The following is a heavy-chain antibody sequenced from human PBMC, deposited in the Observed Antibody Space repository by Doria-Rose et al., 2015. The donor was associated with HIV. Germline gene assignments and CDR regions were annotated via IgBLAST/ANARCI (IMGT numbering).Heavy chain of an antibody. CDR2: IFSDDEG. CDR3: ARIKSSRWYHKYYFDF. CDR1: GVSLSSPGMG. V-gene: IGHV2-26*01. Sequence: SGPVLVKPTETLTLTCTVSGVSLSSPGMGVSWIRQPPGKALEWLANIFSDDEGSYKTSLKSRLTISRGNSKSQVVLTMTDMGPVGTATYYCARIKSSRWYHKYYFDFWGQGTLVTVSA. D-gene: IGHD6-13*01. J-gene: IGHJ4*02.